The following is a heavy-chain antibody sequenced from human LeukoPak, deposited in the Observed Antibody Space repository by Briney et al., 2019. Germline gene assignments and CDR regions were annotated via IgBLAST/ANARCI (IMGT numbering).Heavy chain of an antibody. D-gene: IGHD2-15*01. V-gene: IGHV5-51*01. CDR1: GYSFTSYW. CDR2: IYPGDSDT. J-gene: IGHJ3*02. CDR3: ARLARLDCSGGSCYSLHDAFDI. Sequence: GESLKISCKGSGYSFTSYWIGWVRQMPGKGLEWMGIIYPGDSDTRYSPSFQGQVTISAGKSISTAYLQWSSLKASDTAMYYCARLARLDCSGGSCYSLHDAFDIWGQGTMVTVSS.